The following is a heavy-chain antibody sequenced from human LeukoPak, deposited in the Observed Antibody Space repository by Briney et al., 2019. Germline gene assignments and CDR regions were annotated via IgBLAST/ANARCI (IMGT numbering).Heavy chain of an antibody. D-gene: IGHD3-10*01. V-gene: IGHV4-59*08. J-gene: IGHJ4*02. CDR2: ISYSGIT. CDR1: GGSIGSYY. Sequence: SETLSLTCTVSGGSIGSYYWSWIRQPPGKGLEWIGYISYSGITNYSPSLKSRVTISIDTSKSQFSLKLRSLTAADTAVYYCTRLLRGVSPFDYWGQGTLVTVSS. CDR3: TRLLRGVSPFDY.